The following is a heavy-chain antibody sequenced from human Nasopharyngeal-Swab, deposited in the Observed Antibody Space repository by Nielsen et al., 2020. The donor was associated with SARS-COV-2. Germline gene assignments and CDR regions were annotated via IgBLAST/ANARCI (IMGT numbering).Heavy chain of an antibody. CDR1: GFTFSSYG. CDR3: AKDKLVSYYDSSGYFDY. D-gene: IGHD3-22*01. Sequence: GGSLRLSCAASGFTFSSYGMHWVRQAPGKGLEWVAVISYDGSNKYYADSVKGRFTISRDNSKNTLYLQMNSLRAEDTAVYYCAKDKLVSYYDSSGYFDYWGLGTLVTVSS. CDR2: ISYDGSNK. V-gene: IGHV3-30*18. J-gene: IGHJ4*02.